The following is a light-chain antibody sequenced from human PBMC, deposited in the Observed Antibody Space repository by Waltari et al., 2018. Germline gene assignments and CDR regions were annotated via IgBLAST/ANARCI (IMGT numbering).Light chain of an antibody. J-gene: IGLJ1*01. CDR2: GND. Sequence: QSVLTQPPSASGTLGQRVTISCSGSNSNIGANFVYWYRQFPGTSPKLLIYGNDMRPSGVPDRFSGAKAGSSASLVISGLRSEDEADYYCAAWDDTLSGHSVFGTGTKVTVL. CDR1: NSNIGANF. V-gene: IGLV1-47*01. CDR3: AAWDDTLSGHSV.